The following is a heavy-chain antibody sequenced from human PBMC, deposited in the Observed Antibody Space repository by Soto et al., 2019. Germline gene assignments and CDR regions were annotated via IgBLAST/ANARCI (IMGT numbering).Heavy chain of an antibody. D-gene: IGHD3-22*01. CDR3: ARVTGYYDSSGYYFVY. CDR1: GITFRSRA. V-gene: IGHV3-21*01. J-gene: IGHJ4*02. Sequence: PGGSLRLSCVASGITFRSRAMSWVRQAPGKGLEWVSSISSSSSYIYYADSVKGRFTISRDNAKNSLYLQMNSLRAEDTAVYYCARVTGYYDSSGYYFVYWGQGTLVTVSS. CDR2: ISSSSSYI.